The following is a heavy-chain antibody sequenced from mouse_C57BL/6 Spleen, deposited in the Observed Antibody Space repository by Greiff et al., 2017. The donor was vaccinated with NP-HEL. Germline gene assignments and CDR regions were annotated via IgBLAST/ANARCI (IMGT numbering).Heavy chain of an antibody. CDR2: IRNKANGYTT. CDR1: GFTFTDYY. J-gene: IGHJ4*01. D-gene: IGHD1-1*01. CDR3: ARSPLDYYGSSDGDAMDY. V-gene: IGHV7-3*01. Sequence: EVMLVESGGGLVQPGGSLSLSCAASGFTFTDYYMSWVRQPPGKALEWLGFIRNKANGYTTEYSASVKGRFTISRDNSQSILYLQMNALRAEDSATYYGARSPLDYYGSSDGDAMDYWGQGTSVTVSS.